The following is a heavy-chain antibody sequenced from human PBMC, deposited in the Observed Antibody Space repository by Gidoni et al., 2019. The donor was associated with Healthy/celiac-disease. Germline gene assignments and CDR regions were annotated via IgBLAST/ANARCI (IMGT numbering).Heavy chain of an antibody. Sequence: QVQLVQSGAAVKKPGSSVKVSCKASGGTFSSYTISGVRQAPGQGLEWMGRIIPILGIANYAQKLQGRVTITADKSTSTAYMELSSLRSEDTAVYYCARAPRYCGGDCSYFDYWGQGTLVTVSS. CDR1: GGTFSSYT. V-gene: IGHV1-69*02. CDR3: ARAPRYCGGDCSYFDY. D-gene: IGHD2-21*01. CDR2: IIPILGIA. J-gene: IGHJ4*02.